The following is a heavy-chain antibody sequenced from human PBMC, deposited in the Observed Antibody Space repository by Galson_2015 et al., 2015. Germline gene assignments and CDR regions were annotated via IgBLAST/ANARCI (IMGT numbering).Heavy chain of an antibody. CDR3: ARVGPGGLAPFDY. CDR1: GFSFSIYR. CDR2: ISSSGSSI. J-gene: IGHJ4*02. Sequence: SLRLSCAASGFSFSIYRMNWVRQAPGKGLEWVSYISSSGSSIYYADSVKGRFTISRDTAKNSLYLQMNSLRVEDTAVYYCARVGPGGLAPFDYWGQGTLGTVSP. V-gene: IGHV3-48*01. D-gene: IGHD3-16*01.